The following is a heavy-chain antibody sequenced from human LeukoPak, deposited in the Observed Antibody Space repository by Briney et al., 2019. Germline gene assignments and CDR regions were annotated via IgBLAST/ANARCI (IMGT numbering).Heavy chain of an antibody. CDR3: ASVRGYSYPALDY. J-gene: IGHJ4*02. V-gene: IGHV3-11*04. CDR2: ISSSGSTI. CDR1: GFTFSDYY. Sequence: KPGGSLRLSCAASGFTFSDYYMSCIRQAPGKGLEWVSYISSSGSTIYYADSVKGRFTISRDNAKNSLYLQMNSLRAEDTAVYYCASVRGYSYPALDYWGQGTLVTVSS. D-gene: IGHD5-18*01.